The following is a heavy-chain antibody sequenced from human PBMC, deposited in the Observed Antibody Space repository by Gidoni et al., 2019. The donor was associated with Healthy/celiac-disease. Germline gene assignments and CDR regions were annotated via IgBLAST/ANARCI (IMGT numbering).Heavy chain of an antibody. CDR1: GFTVSSNY. V-gene: IGHV3-66*01. D-gene: IGHD1-1*01. CDR3: ARGNAFDI. Sequence: EVQLVESGGGLVQPGRSMRLSCAVFGFTVSSNYMSWVRQAPGKGLEWVSVIYSGGSTYYADSVKSRFTISRDNSKNTVNLQMNSVRAEDTAVYYCARGNAFDIWGQGTMVTVAS. CDR2: IYSGGST. J-gene: IGHJ3*02.